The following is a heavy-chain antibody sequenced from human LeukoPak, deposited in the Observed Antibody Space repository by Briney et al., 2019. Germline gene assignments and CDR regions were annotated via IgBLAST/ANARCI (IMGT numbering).Heavy chain of an antibody. J-gene: IGHJ4*02. CDR2: INPNGGGT. D-gene: IGHD3-10*01. V-gene: IGHV1-2*02. Sequence: WASVKVSCKASGYTFTGYYMHWVRQAPGQGLEWMGWINPNGGGTNYAHKFQGRVTMTRDTSISTAYMELSSLISDDTAVYYCARVLVSGSPVDYWGQGTLVTVSS. CDR1: GYTFTGYY. CDR3: ARVLVSGSPVDY.